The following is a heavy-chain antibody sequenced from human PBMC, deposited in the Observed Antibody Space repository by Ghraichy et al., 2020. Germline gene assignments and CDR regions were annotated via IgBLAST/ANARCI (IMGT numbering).Heavy chain of an antibody. Sequence: GESLNISCKGSGYNFITYWIGWVRQMPGKGLEWMGIIYPADSDIRYSPSFEGQVTISADKSISTAYLQWSSLKASDTAMYYCARHGYCSGADCYSIPGHWGQGTLVTVSS. D-gene: IGHD2-15*01. CDR3: ARHGYCSGADCYSIPGH. J-gene: IGHJ4*02. V-gene: IGHV5-51*01. CDR1: GYNFITYW. CDR2: IYPADSDI.